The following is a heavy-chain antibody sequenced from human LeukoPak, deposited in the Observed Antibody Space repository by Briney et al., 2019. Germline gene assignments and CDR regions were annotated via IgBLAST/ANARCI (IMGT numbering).Heavy chain of an antibody. D-gene: IGHD1-26*01. Sequence: GGSLRLSCAASGFTFSSYEMNWVRQAPGKGLEWVSYISSSGSTIYYANSVKGRFTISRDNAKKSLYLQMNSLRVKDTGVYYCASWGEGALDNWGQGTLVTVSS. CDR2: ISSSGSTI. CDR3: ASWGEGALDN. CDR1: GFTFSSYE. J-gene: IGHJ4*02. V-gene: IGHV3-48*03.